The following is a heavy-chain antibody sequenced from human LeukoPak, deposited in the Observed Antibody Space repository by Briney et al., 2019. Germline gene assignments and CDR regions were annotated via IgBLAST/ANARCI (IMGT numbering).Heavy chain of an antibody. V-gene: IGHV3-23*01. J-gene: IGHJ4*02. CDR2: IGGSGTYT. D-gene: IGHD3-10*01. Sequence: PGGSLRLSCAASGFTFSDYGMSWVRQAPGKGLEWVSAIGGSGTYTSSAESVKGRFIISRDNSKNTLYLQMNSLRAEDTAVYYCAKAPYSSGSYYRDYWGQGTLVTVSS. CDR3: AKAPYSSGSYYRDY. CDR1: GFTFSDYG.